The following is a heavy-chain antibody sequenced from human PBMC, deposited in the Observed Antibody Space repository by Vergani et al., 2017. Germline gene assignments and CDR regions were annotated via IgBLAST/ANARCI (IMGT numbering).Heavy chain of an antibody. Sequence: EVQLVESGGGLVKPGGSLRLSCAASGFTFDDYTMHWVRQAPGKGLEWVSLISWDGGSTYYADSVKGRFTISRDNSKNSLYLQMNSLRTEDTALYYCAKDADSSGWLDYWGQGTLVTVSS. CDR1: GFTFDDYT. J-gene: IGHJ4*02. D-gene: IGHD6-19*01. CDR2: ISWDGGST. V-gene: IGHV3-43*01. CDR3: AKDADSSGWLDY.